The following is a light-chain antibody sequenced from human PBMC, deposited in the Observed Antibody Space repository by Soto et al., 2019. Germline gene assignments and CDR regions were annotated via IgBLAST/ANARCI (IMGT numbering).Light chain of an antibody. V-gene: IGKV1-5*01. CDR1: QSISTS. Sequence: IQMTQSPSTLSASVGDRFTITCRASQSISTSLAWYQQKPGKAPNLLISGASTLEEGVPSRFRGSGSGTEFTLTITSLQTDDFATYYCQQYITYSTFGQGTKVDNK. CDR2: GAS. J-gene: IGKJ1*01. CDR3: QQYITYST.